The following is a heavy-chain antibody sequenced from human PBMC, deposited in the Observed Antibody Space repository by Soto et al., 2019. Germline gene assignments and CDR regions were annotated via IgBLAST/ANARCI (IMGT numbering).Heavy chain of an antibody. V-gene: IGHV4-31*03. Sequence: QVQLQESGPGLVKPSQTLSLTCTVSGDSISSGGYYWSWIRQHPGKGLEWIGYIYYSGRTYYSPSLKSRVNIAVDTSKNQFSLKMSSVTAADTAVYYCARVVDGSGSYYFQHWGQGTLVTVSS. J-gene: IGHJ1*01. CDR1: GDSISSGGYY. CDR2: IYYSGRT. D-gene: IGHD3-10*01. CDR3: ARVVDGSGSYYFQH.